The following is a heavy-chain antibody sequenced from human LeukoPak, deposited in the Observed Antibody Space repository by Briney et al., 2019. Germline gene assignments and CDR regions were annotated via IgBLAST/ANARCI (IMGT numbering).Heavy chain of an antibody. CDR1: GFTVSTDH. J-gene: IGHJ4*02. V-gene: IGHV3-53*01. CDR2: IYAGGST. CDR3: ARVWELSFDY. Sequence: GGSLRLSCAASGFTVSTDHMSWVRQASGKGLEWVSVIYAGGSTYHADSVKGRFTISRDNFKNTVFLQMNSLRAEDTAVYYCARVWELSFDYWGQGTLVTVSS. D-gene: IGHD1-26*01.